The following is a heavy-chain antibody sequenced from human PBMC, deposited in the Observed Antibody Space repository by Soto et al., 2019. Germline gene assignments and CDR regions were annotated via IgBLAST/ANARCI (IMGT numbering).Heavy chain of an antibody. CDR1: GFTFSSYG. J-gene: IGHJ4*02. V-gene: IGHV3-33*01. D-gene: IGHD6-13*01. CDR3: ARDGLPYSSSWPKHPDY. Sequence: PGGSLRLSCAASGFTFSSYGMHWVRQAPGKGLEWVAVIWYDGSNKYYADSVKGRFTISRDNSKNTLYLQMNSLRAEDTAVYYCARDGLPYSSSWPKHPDYWGQGTLVTVSX. CDR2: IWYDGSNK.